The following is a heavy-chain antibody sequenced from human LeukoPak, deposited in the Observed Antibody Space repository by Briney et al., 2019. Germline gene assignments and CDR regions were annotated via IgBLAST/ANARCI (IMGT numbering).Heavy chain of an antibody. CDR1: GYTLTELS. CDR2: FDPEDGET. D-gene: IGHD5-24*01. CDR3: ARDPPPFRRDGPPLRY. J-gene: IGHJ4*02. Sequence: ASVKVSCKVSGYTLTELSMHWVRQAPGKGLEWMGGFDPEDGETIYAQKFQGRVTMTEDTSTDTAYMELSSLRSEDTAVYYCARDPPPFRRDGPPLRYWGQGTLVTVSS. V-gene: IGHV1-24*01.